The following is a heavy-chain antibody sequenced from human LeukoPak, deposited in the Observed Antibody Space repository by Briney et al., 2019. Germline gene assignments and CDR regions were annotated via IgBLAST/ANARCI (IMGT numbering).Heavy chain of an antibody. Sequence: GGSLRLSCAASGFTFDDYGMSRVRQAPGKGLEWVSGINWNGGSTGYADSVKGRFTISRDNARNSLYLQMNSLRVEDTAVYYCARVGYYWNLFDYWGQGTLVTVSS. V-gene: IGHV3-20*04. CDR2: INWNGGST. J-gene: IGHJ4*02. CDR1: GFTFDDYG. D-gene: IGHD1-20*01. CDR3: ARVGYYWNLFDY.